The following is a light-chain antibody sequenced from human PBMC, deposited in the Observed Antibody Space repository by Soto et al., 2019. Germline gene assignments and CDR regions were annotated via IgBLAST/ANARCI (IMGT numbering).Light chain of an antibody. CDR3: QRYGPSPAIS. CDR1: QSISSN. V-gene: IGKV3-15*01. CDR2: ATS. J-gene: IGKJ5*01. Sequence: EIVMTQSPATLSVSPGERSTLSCRASQSISSNLAWYQQKPGQAPRLLIYATSTRATGVPARFTGSGSGTDFTLTISRLEPEDSAVYYCQRYGPSPAISFGQGTRLEIK.